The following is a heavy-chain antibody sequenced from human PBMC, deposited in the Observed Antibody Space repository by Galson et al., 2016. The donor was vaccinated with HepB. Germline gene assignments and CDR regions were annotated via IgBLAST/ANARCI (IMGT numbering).Heavy chain of an antibody. D-gene: IGHD3-10*01. CDR2: MNSKNGDT. CDR1: GYTFSNYD. J-gene: IGHJ4*02. CDR3: ARGTGTGGYFDY. V-gene: IGHV1-8*01. Sequence: SVKVSCKASGYTFSNYDMNWVRQATGQGLEWMGWMNSKNGDTGYAQKFQGRITMTMDTSISTAYLELSSLRSEDTAVYYCARGTGTGGYFDYWGQGTLVTVSS.